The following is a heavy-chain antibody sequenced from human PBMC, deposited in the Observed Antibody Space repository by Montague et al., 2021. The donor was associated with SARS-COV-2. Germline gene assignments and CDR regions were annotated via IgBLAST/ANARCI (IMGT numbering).Heavy chain of an antibody. Sequence: SETLSLTCTVSGGSISSYYWSWIRQPPGKGLEWIGYIYYSGSTNYNSSLTSRVTITVDTSKNQFSLKLSSVTAADTAADYCASQVPDFWSGIDYWGQGTLVTVSS. CDR3: ASQVPDFWSGIDY. D-gene: IGHD3-3*01. J-gene: IGHJ4*02. CDR2: IYYSGST. V-gene: IGHV4-59*01. CDR1: GGSISSYY.